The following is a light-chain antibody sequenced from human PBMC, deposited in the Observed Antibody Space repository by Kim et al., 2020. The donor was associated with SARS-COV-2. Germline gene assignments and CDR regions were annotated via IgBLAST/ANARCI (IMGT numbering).Light chain of an antibody. CDR3: QAWESSTAV. CDR2: QDS. CDR1: KLGDKY. J-gene: IGLJ2*01. V-gene: IGLV3-1*01. Sequence: SYELTQPPSVSVSPGQTASITCSGDKLGDKYACWYQQKPGQSPVLVIYQDSKRPSGIPERFSGSNYGNTATLTISGTQAMDEADYYCQAWESSTAVFGGG.